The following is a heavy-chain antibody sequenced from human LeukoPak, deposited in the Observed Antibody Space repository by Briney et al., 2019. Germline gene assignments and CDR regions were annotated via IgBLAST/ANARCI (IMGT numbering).Heavy chain of an antibody. CDR3: ARECGDCHAEVAN. CDR1: GGSISSGGYY. Sequence: SETLSLTCTVSGGSISSGGYYWSWIRQHPGKGLEWIGYIYYSGSTYYNPSLKSRVTISVDTSKNQFSLKLSSVTAADTAVYYCARECGDCHAEVANWGQGTLVTVSS. J-gene: IGHJ4*02. D-gene: IGHD2-21*02. CDR2: IYYSGST. V-gene: IGHV4-31*03.